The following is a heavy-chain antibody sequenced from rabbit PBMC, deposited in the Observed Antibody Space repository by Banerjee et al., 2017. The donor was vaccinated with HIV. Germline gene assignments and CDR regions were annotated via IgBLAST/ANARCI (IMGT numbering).Heavy chain of an antibody. J-gene: IGHJ4*01. D-gene: IGHD6-1*01. CDR1: GFSFSSGYD. CDR2: IYTGSSGST. CDR3: ARGIWVMFGSYYFSL. V-gene: IGHV1S40*01. Sequence: QSLEESGGDLVKPGASLTLTCTASGFSFSSGYDMCWVRQAPGKGLEWIGCIYTGSSGSTAYANWAKGRFTISKTSSTTVTLQMTSLTVADTATYFCARGIWVMFGSYYFSLWGPGTLVTVS.